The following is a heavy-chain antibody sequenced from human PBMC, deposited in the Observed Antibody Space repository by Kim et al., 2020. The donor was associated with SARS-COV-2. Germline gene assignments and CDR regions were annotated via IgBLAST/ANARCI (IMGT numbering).Heavy chain of an antibody. CDR3: ARGARSGQHYYYYAMDV. J-gene: IGHJ6*02. CDR1: GFTFSNFE. D-gene: IGHD6-25*01. CDR2: ISSSAGTI. V-gene: IGHV3-48*03. Sequence: GGSLRLSCAASGFTFSNFEMDWVRQAPGKGLEWLSYISSSAGTIYYADSVKGRFTISRDNARNSLYLQMNSLRAEDTAVYYCARGARSGQHYYYYAMDVWGQGTTVTVSS.